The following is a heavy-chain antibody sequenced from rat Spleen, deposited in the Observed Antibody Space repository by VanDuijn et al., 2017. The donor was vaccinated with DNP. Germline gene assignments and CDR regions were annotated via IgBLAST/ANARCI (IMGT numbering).Heavy chain of an antibody. CDR1: GYTITSGHD. CDR2: INYSGST. J-gene: IGHJ1*01. D-gene: IGHD4-4*01. Sequence: EIQLQESGPGLVKPSQSLSLTCSVTGYTITSGHDWSWIRKFPGNKMEWMGYINYSGSTNYNPSLKSRISITRNTSKNHFFLQLNSVTSEDTSTYYCARGGNSDLYWSFDFWGPGTMVTVSS. V-gene: IGHV3-4*01. CDR3: ARGGNSDLYWSFDF.